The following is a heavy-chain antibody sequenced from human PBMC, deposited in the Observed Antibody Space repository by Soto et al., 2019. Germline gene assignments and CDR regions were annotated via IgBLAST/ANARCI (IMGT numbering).Heavy chain of an antibody. Sequence: QVQLQESGPGLVKPSETLSLTCTVSGGSISGYYWSWIRQPPGKGLEWIGYMYNTGSTGYNPSFKIRVTTSVDTSKNQFSLKLNSVTAADTAVYYCARDLWGYCGTDCYPLDVWGQGTTVTVSS. V-gene: IGHV4-59*01. J-gene: IGHJ6*02. CDR3: ARDLWGYCGTDCYPLDV. CDR1: GGSISGYY. CDR2: MYNTGST. D-gene: IGHD2-21*02.